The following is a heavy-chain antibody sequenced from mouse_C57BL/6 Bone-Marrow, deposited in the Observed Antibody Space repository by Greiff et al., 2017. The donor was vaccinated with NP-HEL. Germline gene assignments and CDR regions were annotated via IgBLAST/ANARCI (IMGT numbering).Heavy chain of an antibody. CDR1: GYAFSSSW. J-gene: IGHJ4*01. Sequence: ESGPELVKPGASVKISCKASGYAFSSSWMNWVKQRPGKGLEWIGRIYPGDGDTNYNGKFKGKATLTADKSSSTAYMQLSSLTSEDSAVYFCAREELLLRYYYAMDYWGQGTSVTVSS. D-gene: IGHD1-1*01. CDR3: AREELLLRYYYAMDY. CDR2: IYPGDGDT. V-gene: IGHV1-82*01.